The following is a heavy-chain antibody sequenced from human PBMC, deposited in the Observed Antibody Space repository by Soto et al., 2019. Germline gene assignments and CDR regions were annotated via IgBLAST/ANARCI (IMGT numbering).Heavy chain of an antibody. V-gene: IGHV3-23*01. CDR2: ISGSGGST. D-gene: IGHD2-15*01. CDR1: GFTFSSYA. J-gene: IGHJ4*02. CDR3: AKSPDIVVVVAATLGLFDY. Sequence: GGSLRPSCAASGFTFSSYAMSWVRQAPGKGLEWVSAISGSGGSTYYANSVKGRFTISRDNSKNTLYLQMNSLRVEDTAVYYCAKSPDIVVVVAATLGLFDYWGQGTLVTVSS.